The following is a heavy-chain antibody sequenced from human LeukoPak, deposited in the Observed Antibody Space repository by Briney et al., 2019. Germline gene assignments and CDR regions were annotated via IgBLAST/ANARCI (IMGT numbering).Heavy chain of an antibody. D-gene: IGHD2-15*01. CDR3: ARDPENVVVVAAPGDY. CDR1: GYTFTSYG. J-gene: IGHJ4*02. Sequence: ASVKVSRKASGYTFTSYGISWVRQAPGQGLEWMGWISAYNGNTNYAQKLQGRVTMTTDTSTSTAYMELRSLRSDDTAVYYCARDPENVVVVAAPGDYWGQGTLVTVSS. CDR2: ISAYNGNT. V-gene: IGHV1-18*01.